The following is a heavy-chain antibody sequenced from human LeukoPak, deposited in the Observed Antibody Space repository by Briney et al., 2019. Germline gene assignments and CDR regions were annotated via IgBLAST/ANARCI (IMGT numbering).Heavy chain of an antibody. D-gene: IGHD3-22*01. CDR3: ARERATMIVVVTEYYFDY. Sequence: GASVKVSCKASGYTFTSYGISWVRQAPGQGLEWMGWISAYNGNTNYAQKLQGRVTMTTDTSTSTAYKELRSLRSYDTAVYYCARERATMIVVVTEYYFDYWGQGTLVTVSS. CDR2: ISAYNGNT. V-gene: IGHV1-18*01. J-gene: IGHJ4*02. CDR1: GYTFTSYG.